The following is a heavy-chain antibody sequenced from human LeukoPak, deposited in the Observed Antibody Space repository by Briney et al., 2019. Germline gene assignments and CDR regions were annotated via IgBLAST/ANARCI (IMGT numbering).Heavy chain of an antibody. J-gene: IGHJ6*03. V-gene: IGHV3-30*02. D-gene: IGHD1-1*01. CDR2: IVYDGGKT. Sequence: GGSLRLSCAASRFTFNSYDMYWVRQAPGKGLEWLGFIVYDGGKTYYADSVEGRFTISRDNSKDTLYLQMNGLRPDDTAVYYCANSRGQFCTTAACSVMDVWGKGTTVIVSS. CDR3: ANSRGQFCTTAACSVMDV. CDR1: RFTFNSYD.